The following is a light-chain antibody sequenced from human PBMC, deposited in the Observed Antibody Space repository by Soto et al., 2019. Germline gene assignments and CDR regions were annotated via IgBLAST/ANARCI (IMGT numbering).Light chain of an antibody. V-gene: IGKV1-17*01. J-gene: IGKJ1*01. CDR3: LQHYNYPQT. CDR2: GAS. CDR1: QGIRTD. Sequence: DIQMTQSPSSLSASVGDRVTITCRASQGIRTDLVWYQQKPGKAPKHLIYGASSLQSGVPSRFSGSGSGTEFTLTVSSLQPEDFATYYCLQHYNYPQTFGPGIKVEIK.